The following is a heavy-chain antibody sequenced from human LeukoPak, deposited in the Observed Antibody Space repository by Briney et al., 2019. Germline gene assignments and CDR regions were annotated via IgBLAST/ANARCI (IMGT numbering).Heavy chain of an antibody. Sequence: SETLSLTCAVSGGSISSSNWWSWVRPPPGKGLEWIGEIYHSGSTNYNPSLKNRVTISVDKSKNQLSLKLSSVTAADTAVYYCARGEIAAAGTLYFDYWGQGTLVTVSS. V-gene: IGHV4-4*02. CDR2: IYHSGST. J-gene: IGHJ4*02. CDR3: ARGEIAAAGTLYFDY. CDR1: GGSISSSNW. D-gene: IGHD6-13*01.